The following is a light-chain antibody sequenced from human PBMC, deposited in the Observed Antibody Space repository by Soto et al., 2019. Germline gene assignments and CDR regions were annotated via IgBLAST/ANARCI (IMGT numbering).Light chain of an antibody. CDR2: DAS. V-gene: IGKV3-11*01. CDR1: QSVSSY. Sequence: EIVLTQSPATLSLSPGERATLSCRASQSVSSYLAWYQQKPGQAPRLLLYDASNRATGIPARFSGSGSGTVFPLTISSLEPEDFAVSYCQQRRNWPPVGCTFGQGTKVEIK. J-gene: IGKJ1*01. CDR3: QQRRNWPPVGCT.